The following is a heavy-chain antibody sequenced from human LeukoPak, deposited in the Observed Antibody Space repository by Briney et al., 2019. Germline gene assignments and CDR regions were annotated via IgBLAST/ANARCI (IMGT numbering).Heavy chain of an antibody. D-gene: IGHD3-22*01. CDR2: IYYSGNT. V-gene: IGHV4-39*07. CDR1: GGTIRGTTYY. CDR3: ARAPHFFDTSGSRYYFDY. Sequence: ASETLSLTCSASGGTIRGTTYYWGWIRQPPGKGLEWVGSIYYSGNTYYSPSLMSRVTISVDTSKNQFSLNLSSVTAADTAVYYCARAPHFFDTSGSRYYFDYWGQGALVTVSS. J-gene: IGHJ4*02.